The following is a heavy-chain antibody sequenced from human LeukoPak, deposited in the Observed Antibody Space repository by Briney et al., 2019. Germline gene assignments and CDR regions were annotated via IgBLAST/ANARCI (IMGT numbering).Heavy chain of an antibody. D-gene: IGHD3-9*01. CDR3: ARTFDWLLSNDC. CDR2: INHSGST. CDR1: GGSFSGYY. Sequence: SETLSLTCAVYGGSFSGYYWSWIRQPPGKGLEWIGEINHSGSTNYNPSLKSRVTISVDTSKNQFSLKLSSVTAADTAVYYCARTFDWLLSNDCWGQGTLVTVSS. J-gene: IGHJ4*02. V-gene: IGHV4-34*01.